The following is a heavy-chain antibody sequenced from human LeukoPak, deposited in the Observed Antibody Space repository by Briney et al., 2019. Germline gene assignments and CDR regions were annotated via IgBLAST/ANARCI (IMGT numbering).Heavy chain of an antibody. CDR1: GYTFTGYY. Sequence: GASVKVSCKASGYTFTGYYMYWVRQAPGQGLEWMGWINPNSGGTNYAQKFQGRVTMTRDTSISTAYMELSRLRSDDTAVYYCARVKSSGYFEFDYWGQGTLVTVSS. CDR3: ARVKSSGYFEFDY. J-gene: IGHJ4*02. CDR2: INPNSGGT. D-gene: IGHD3-22*01. V-gene: IGHV1-2*02.